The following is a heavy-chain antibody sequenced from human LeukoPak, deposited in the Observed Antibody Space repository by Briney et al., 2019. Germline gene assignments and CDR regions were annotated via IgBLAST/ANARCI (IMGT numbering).Heavy chain of an antibody. CDR1: GYTFTNHP. D-gene: IGHD5-12*01. CDR3: ARERYTAYGNFDY. J-gene: IGHJ4*02. CDR2: INPNSGDT. V-gene: IGHV1-2*02. Sequence: ASVKVSSKASGYTFTNHPMHWVRQAPGQGLEWMGWINPNSGDTNYVQKFQGRVTMTRDPSISTAYMELSELRADDTAVYYCARERYTAYGNFDYGGQGTQVTVSS.